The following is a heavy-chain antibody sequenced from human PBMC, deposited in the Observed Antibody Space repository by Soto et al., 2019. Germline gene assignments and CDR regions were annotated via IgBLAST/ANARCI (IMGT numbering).Heavy chain of an antibody. V-gene: IGHV3-33*01. CDR3: ARGPYYGDYVEQFDY. CDR2: IWYDGSNK. Sequence: GGSLRLSCAASGFTFSSYGMHWVRQAPGKGLEWVAVIWYDGSNKYYADSVKGRFTISRDNSKNTLYLQMNSLRAEDTAVYYCARGPYYGDYVEQFDYWGQGTLVTVSS. CDR1: GFTFSSYG. J-gene: IGHJ4*02. D-gene: IGHD4-17*01.